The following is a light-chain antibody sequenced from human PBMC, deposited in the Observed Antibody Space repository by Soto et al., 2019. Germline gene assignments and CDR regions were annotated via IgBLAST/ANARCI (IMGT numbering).Light chain of an antibody. V-gene: IGKV1-6*01. CDR3: QQDYKWYT. Sequence: AIQMTQSPSSLSASVGDTVTITCRASQGIRNDLGWYQQKPGKAPELLIYAASTLRSGVPSRFSGSRSGTDFTLTITSLQPEDFAIYYCQQDYKWYTFGQGTKLDIK. CDR2: AAS. J-gene: IGKJ2*01. CDR1: QGIRND.